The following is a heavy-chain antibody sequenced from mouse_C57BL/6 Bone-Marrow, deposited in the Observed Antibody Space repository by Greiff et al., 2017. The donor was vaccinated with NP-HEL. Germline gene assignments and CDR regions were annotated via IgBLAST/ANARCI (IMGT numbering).Heavy chain of an antibody. V-gene: IGHV5-17*01. Sequence: EVKLMESGGGLVKPGGSLKLSCAASGFTFSDYGMHWVRQAPEKGLEWVAYISSGSSTIYYADTVKGRFTISSDNAKNTLFLQMTSLGSEDTAMYCCARAGYDGYPGFADWGQGALVTVSA. J-gene: IGHJ3*01. CDR3: ARAGYDGYPGFAD. CDR1: GFTFSDYG. D-gene: IGHD2-3*01. CDR2: ISSGSSTI.